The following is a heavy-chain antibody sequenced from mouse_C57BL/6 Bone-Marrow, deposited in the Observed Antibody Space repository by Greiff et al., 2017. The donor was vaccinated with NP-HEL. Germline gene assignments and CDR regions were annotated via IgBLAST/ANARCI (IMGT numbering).Heavy chain of an antibody. Sequence: QVQLQQPGAELVKPGASVKMSCKASGYTFTSYWITWVKQRPGQGLEWIGDIYPGSGSTNYNEKFKSKATLTVATSSSTAYMQLSSLTSEDSAVYYCARTLLRSFAYWGQGTLVTVSA. J-gene: IGHJ3*01. CDR2: IYPGSGST. CDR1: GYTFTSYW. CDR3: ARTLLRSFAY. V-gene: IGHV1-55*01. D-gene: IGHD1-1*01.